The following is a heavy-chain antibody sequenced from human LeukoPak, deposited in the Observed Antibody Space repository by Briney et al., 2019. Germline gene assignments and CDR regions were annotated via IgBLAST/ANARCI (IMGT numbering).Heavy chain of an antibody. D-gene: IGHD2-2*01. CDR2: INHSGST. J-gene: IGHJ4*02. CDR3: ARLYPYCSSTSCYGFDY. CDR1: GGSFSGYY. V-gene: IGHV4-34*01. Sequence: PSETLSLTCAVYGGSFSGYYWSWIRQPLGKGLEWIGEINHSGSTNYNPSLKSRVTISVDTSKNQFSLKLSSVTAADTAVYYCARLYPYCSSTSCYGFDYWGQGTLVTVSS.